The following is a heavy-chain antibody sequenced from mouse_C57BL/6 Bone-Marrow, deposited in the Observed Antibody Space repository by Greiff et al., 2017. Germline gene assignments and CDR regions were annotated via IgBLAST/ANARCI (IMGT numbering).Heavy chain of an antibody. CDR3: TGYTTVETAWFAY. CDR2: IDPETGGT. Sequence: QVQLQQSGAELVRPGASVTLSCKASGYTFTDYEMHWVKQTPVHGLEWIGAIDPETGGTAYNQKFKGKAILTADKSSSKAYMELRSLTSEDSAVYYGTGYTTVETAWFAYWGHGTLVTVSA. V-gene: IGHV1-15*01. J-gene: IGHJ3*01. D-gene: IGHD1-1*01. CDR1: GYTFTDYE.